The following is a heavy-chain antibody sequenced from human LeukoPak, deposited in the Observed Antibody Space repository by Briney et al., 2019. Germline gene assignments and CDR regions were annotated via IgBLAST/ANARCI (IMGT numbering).Heavy chain of an antibody. D-gene: IGHD5-18*01. J-gene: IGHJ4*02. Sequence: ETLSLTCTVSGGSISSYYWSWIRQPPGKGLEWIGYIYYSGSTNYIPSLKSRVTISVDTSKNQFSLKLSSVTAADTAVYYCARLTNTALMVYFDYWGQGTLVTVSS. CDR1: GGSISSYY. V-gene: IGHV4-59*01. CDR2: IYYSGST. CDR3: ARLTNTALMVYFDY.